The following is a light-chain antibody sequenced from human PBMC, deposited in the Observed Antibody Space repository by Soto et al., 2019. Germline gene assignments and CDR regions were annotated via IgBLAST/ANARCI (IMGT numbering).Light chain of an antibody. V-gene: IGKV3-20*01. CDR3: QQYGSSPYT. J-gene: IGKJ2*01. CDR1: QSVTSTY. CDR2: AAS. Sequence: DIVLTQSPGTLSLSPGERATLSCRASQSVTSTYLAWFQQKPGQAPRLLIYAASNRATGIPDRFSGSGSGTDFTLTISRLKPEDSAVYYCQQYGSSPYTFGQGTKLEIK.